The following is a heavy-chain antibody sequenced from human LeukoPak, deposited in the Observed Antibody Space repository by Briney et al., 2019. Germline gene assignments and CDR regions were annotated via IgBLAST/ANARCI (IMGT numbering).Heavy chain of an antibody. V-gene: IGHV1-69*13. CDR3: AREKSREGFDY. CDR1: GGTFSSYA. Sequence: ASVKVSCKASGGTFSSYAISWVRQAPGQGLEWMGGIVPIFGTANYAQKFQGRVTITADESTSTAYMELSSLRSEDTAVYYCAREKSREGFDYWGQGTLVTVSS. D-gene: IGHD1-26*01. CDR2: IVPIFGTA. J-gene: IGHJ4*02.